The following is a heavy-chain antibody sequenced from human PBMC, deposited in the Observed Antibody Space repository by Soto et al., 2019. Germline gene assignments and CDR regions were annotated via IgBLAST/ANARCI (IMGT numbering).Heavy chain of an antibody. CDR2: VNAGNGNT. J-gene: IGHJ4*02. CDR3: ARANGCTNGVCYTGSLDY. CDR1: GYTFTSYA. D-gene: IGHD2-8*01. Sequence: ASVKVSCKASGYTFTSYAMHWVRQAPGQRLEWMGWVNAGNGNTKYSQKFQGRVTITRDTSASTAYMELSSLRSEDTAVYCCARANGCTNGVCYTGSLDYWGQGTLVTVSS. V-gene: IGHV1-3*01.